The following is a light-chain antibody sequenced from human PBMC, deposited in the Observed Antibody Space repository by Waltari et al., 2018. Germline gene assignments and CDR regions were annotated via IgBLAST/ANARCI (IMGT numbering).Light chain of an antibody. CDR2: GAS. J-gene: IGKJ2*01. CDR1: QSVSSN. V-gene: IGKV3D-15*01. Sequence: EIVMTQSPATLSVSPGERATLSCRASQSVSSNLAWYQQRAGQAPRLLIHGASTRATGIPARFIGSGSGTEFTLTISSLQSEDFAVYYCQQYNNWPPVTFGQGTKLEIK. CDR3: QQYNNWPPVT.